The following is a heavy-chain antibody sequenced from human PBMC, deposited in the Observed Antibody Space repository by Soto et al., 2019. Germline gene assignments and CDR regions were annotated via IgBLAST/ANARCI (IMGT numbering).Heavy chain of an antibody. CDR2: IWYDGSNK. D-gene: IGHD6-13*01. J-gene: IGHJ4*02. V-gene: IGHV3-33*01. Sequence: GGSQRLSCAASGFTFSSYGMHWVRQAPGKGLEWVAVIWYDGSNKYYADSVKGRFTISRDNSKNTLYLQMNSLRAEDTAVYYCARIRISRYSSSWYLFDYWGQGTLVTVSS. CDR1: GFTFSSYG. CDR3: ARIRISRYSSSWYLFDY.